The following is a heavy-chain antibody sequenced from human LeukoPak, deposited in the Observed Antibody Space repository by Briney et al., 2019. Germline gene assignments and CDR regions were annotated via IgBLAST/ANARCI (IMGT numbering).Heavy chain of an antibody. Sequence: VKVSCKASGYSFTSYGISWVRQAPGQGLEWMGWVSAYNGATDYAQKVQDRVTMTTDTSTSTAYMNLKSPRSDDTAVYYCARGEEYSSSGPFDYWGQGTLVTVSS. D-gene: IGHD6-6*01. CDR1: GYSFTSYG. V-gene: IGHV1-18*01. CDR3: ARGEEYSSSGPFDY. J-gene: IGHJ4*02. CDR2: VSAYNGAT.